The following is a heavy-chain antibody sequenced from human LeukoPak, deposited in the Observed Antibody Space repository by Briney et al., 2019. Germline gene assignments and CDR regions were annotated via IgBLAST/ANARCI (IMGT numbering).Heavy chain of an antibody. CDR2: ISSSSNTI. D-gene: IGHD3-16*01. Sequence: GGSLRLSCAASGFTFSDYSMNWVRQAPGKGLEWVSYISSSSNTIYYADSVKGRFTISRDNAKNSLYLQMNSLGAEDTAVYYCARDYTVYWYFDLWGRGTLVTVSS. V-gene: IGHV3-48*01. CDR1: GFTFSDYS. CDR3: ARDYTVYWYFDL. J-gene: IGHJ2*01.